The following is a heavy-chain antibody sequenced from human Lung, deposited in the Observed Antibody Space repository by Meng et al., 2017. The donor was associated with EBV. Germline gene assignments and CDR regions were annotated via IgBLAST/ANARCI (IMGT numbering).Heavy chain of an antibody. V-gene: IGHV4-34*01. CDR3: ARGGTSSAPFDY. J-gene: IGHJ4*02. D-gene: IGHD2-2*01. CDR2: INYSGIT. CDR1: GRSLRSSY. Sequence: QESGPGLGKPSETLSLTCGVLGRSLRSSYWRWIRQPPGKGLEWIGQINYSGITNYNPSLKSRVTISVDTSKNQFSLSLNSVTAADTAVYYCARGGTSSAPFDYWGQGTLVTVSS.